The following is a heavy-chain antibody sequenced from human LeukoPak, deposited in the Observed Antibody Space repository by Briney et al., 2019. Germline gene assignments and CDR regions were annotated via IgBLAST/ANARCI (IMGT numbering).Heavy chain of an antibody. CDR3: ARPDVGGQMNLDAFDI. D-gene: IGHD1-14*01. V-gene: IGHV7-4-1*02. CDR2: INTNTGNP. J-gene: IGHJ3*02. Sequence: GASVKVSCKASGYTFTTYAMNWVRQAPGQGLEWMGWINTNTGNPTYAQGFTGRFVFSLDTSVSTAYLQISSLRAEDTAVYYCARPDVGGQMNLDAFDIWGQGTMVTVSS. CDR1: GYTFTTYA.